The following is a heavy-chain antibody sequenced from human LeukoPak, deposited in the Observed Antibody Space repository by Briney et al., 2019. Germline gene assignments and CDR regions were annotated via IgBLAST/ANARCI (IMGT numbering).Heavy chain of an antibody. V-gene: IGHV3-30*04. D-gene: IGHD3-10*01. CDR1: GFTFSNYA. CDR3: ARGSIRGHNWFDP. CDR2: ISSRGSNK. J-gene: IGHJ5*02. Sequence: GGSLRLSCAASGFTFSNYAMHWVRQAPGKGLEWMAVISSRGSNKYYAGSVKGRFTISRDNSKNTLYLGVNSLRFEDTAVYYCARGSIRGHNWFDPWGQGTLVTVSS.